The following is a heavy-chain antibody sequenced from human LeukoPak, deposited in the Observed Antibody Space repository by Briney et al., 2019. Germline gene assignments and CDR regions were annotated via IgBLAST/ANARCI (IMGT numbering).Heavy chain of an antibody. D-gene: IGHD6-13*01. CDR3: ARGYSWYWVDY. CDR1: GFTFSIYW. CDR2: INSDGSTT. J-gene: IGHJ4*02. V-gene: IGHV3-74*01. Sequence: GGPLRLSCAASGFTFSIYWMHWVRQAPGKGLVWVSRINSDGSTTTYADSVKGRFTISRDNAKNRLYLQMNSLRAEDTAVYYCARGYSWYWVDYWGQGTLVTVSS.